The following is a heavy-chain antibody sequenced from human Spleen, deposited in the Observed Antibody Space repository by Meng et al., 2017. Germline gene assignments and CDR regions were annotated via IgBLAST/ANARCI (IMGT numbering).Heavy chain of an antibody. V-gene: IGHV4-61*02. Sequence: SETLSLTCTVSGGSISRGSYYWNWIRQPAGEGLEWIGRIYTSGSTNYNPSLKSRVTISIDTSKNQFSLKLSSVTAADTAVYYCARAPRYSSSWYSGNYYYYGMDVWGQGTTVTVSS. CDR3: ARAPRYSSSWYSGNYYYYGMDV. D-gene: IGHD6-13*01. CDR2: IYTSGST. J-gene: IGHJ6*02. CDR1: GGSISRGSYY.